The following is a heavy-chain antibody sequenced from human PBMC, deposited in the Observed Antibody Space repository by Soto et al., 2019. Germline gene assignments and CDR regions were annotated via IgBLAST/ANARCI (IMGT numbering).Heavy chain of an antibody. D-gene: IGHD2-15*01. V-gene: IGHV1-2*04. Sequence: GTSVKVSCKASGYTFTGYYMHWVRQAPGQGLEWMGWINPNSGGTNYAQKFQGWVTMTRDTSISTAYMELSRLRSDDTAVYYCARDGGYCSGGSCYSVDYFDYWGQGTLVTVSS. CDR1: GYTFTGYY. J-gene: IGHJ4*02. CDR2: INPNSGGT. CDR3: ARDGGYCSGGSCYSVDYFDY.